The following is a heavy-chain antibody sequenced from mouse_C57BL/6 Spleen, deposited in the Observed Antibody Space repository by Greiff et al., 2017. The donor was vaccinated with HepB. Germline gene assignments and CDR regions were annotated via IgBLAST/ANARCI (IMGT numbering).Heavy chain of an antibody. V-gene: IGHV14-4*01. CDR3: TTRGVVAPYWYFDV. CDR1: GFNIKDDY. Sequence: EVQLVESGAELVRPGASVKLSCTASGFNIKDDYMHWVKQRPEQGLEWIGWIDPENGDTEYASKFQGKATITADTSSNTAYLQLSSLTSEDTAVYYCTTRGVVAPYWYFDVWGTGTTVTVSS. CDR2: IDPENGDT. D-gene: IGHD1-1*01. J-gene: IGHJ1*03.